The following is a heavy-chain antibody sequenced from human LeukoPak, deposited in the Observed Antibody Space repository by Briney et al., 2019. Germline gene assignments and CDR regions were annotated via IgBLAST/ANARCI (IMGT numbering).Heavy chain of an antibody. V-gene: IGHV3-11*01. CDR3: ARCLMVRGTGELFDY. J-gene: IGHJ4*02. CDR2: ISSSGSTI. D-gene: IGHD3-10*01. Sequence: GGSLRLSCAASGFTFSDHYMSWIRQAPGKGLEWVSYISSSGSTICYADSVKGRFTISRDNAKNSLYLQMNSLRAEDTAVYYCARCLMVRGTGELFDYWGQGTLVTVSS. CDR1: GFTFSDHY.